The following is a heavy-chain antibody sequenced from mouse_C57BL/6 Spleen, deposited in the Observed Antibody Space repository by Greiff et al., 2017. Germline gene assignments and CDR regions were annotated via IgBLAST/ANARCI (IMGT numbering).Heavy chain of an antibody. D-gene: IGHD1-1*01. CDR1: GYTFTSYD. CDR2: IYPRDGST. J-gene: IGHJ1*03. CDR3: AKPLIYYYGSSRWYFDV. Sequence: VQLQQSGPELVKPGASVKLSCKASGYTFTSYDINWVKQRPGQGLEWIGWIYPRDGSTKYNEKFKGKATLTVDTSSSTAYMELHSLTSEDSAVYFCAKPLIYYYGSSRWYFDVWGTGTTVTVSS. V-gene: IGHV1-85*01.